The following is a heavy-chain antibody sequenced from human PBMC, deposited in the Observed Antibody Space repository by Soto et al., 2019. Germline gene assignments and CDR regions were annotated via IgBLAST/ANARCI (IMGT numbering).Heavy chain of an antibody. CDR2: INTYNGNT. CDR3: AMVDVYVTPSPQDV. V-gene: IGHV1-18*01. D-gene: IGHD3-16*01. J-gene: IGHJ6*02. CDR1: GYIFTNYG. Sequence: QVQLVQSGAEVKNPGASVKVSCKTSGYIFTNYGIGWARQAPGQGLEWMGWINTYNGNTNYAQNLQGRLTLTTDTTXSTAYMELRSLRSNDTAIYYCAMVDVYVTPSPQDVWGQGTTVNVSS.